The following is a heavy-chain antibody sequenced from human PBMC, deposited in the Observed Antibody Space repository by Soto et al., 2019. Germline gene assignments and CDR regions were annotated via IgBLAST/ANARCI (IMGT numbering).Heavy chain of an antibody. D-gene: IGHD3-22*01. V-gene: IGHV4-59*01. Sequence: SETLSLTCTVSGGSISSYYRSWIRQPPGKGLEWIGYIYYSGSTNYNPSLKSRVTISVDTSKNQFSLKLSSVTAADTAVYYCASNYYDSSGYCHFDYWGQGTLVTVSS. CDR3: ASNYYDSSGYCHFDY. CDR2: IYYSGST. CDR1: GGSISSYY. J-gene: IGHJ4*02.